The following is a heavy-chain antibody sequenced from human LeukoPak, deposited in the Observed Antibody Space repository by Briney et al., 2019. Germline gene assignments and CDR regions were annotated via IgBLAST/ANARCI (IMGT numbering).Heavy chain of an antibody. Sequence: GSLRLSCVASGFTFDTYLMDWVRQAPGKGPVWVSRIDGDGGNPSYADSVKGRFTISRDNAKNTLYLQMNSLRAEDTAVYYCTRDSGAERRYFDLWGRGTLVTVSS. CDR1: GFTFDTYL. CDR2: IDGDGGNP. V-gene: IGHV3-74*01. D-gene: IGHD7-27*01. J-gene: IGHJ2*01. CDR3: TRDSGAERRYFDL.